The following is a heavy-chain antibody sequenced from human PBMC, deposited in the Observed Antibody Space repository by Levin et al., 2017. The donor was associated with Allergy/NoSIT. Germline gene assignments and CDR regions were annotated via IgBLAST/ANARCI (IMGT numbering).Heavy chain of an antibody. CDR2: INSDGSST. CDR1: GFTFSSYW. Sequence: GESLKISCAASGFTFSSYWMHWVRQAPGKGLVWVSRINSDGSSTSYADSVKGRFTISRDNAKNTLYLQMNSLRAEDTAVYYCARDGSSGWYDPLDYWGQGTLVTVSS. V-gene: IGHV3-74*01. J-gene: IGHJ4*02. CDR3: ARDGSSGWYDPLDY. D-gene: IGHD6-19*01.